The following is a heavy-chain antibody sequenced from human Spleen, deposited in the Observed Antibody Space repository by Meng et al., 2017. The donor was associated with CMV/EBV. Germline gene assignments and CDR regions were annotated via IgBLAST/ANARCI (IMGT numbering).Heavy chain of an antibody. J-gene: IGHJ6*02. CDR2: IGTAADT. V-gene: IGHV3-13*01. D-gene: IGHD3-3*01. CDR1: GFTFNNYD. CDR3: AKDQNRGTIFGVHGMDV. Sequence: GGSLRLSCAASGFTFNNYDMHWVRQATGKGLEWVSAIGTAADTYYPDSVKGRFTISRENARNSLYLQMNSLRAGDTAVYFCAKDQNRGTIFGVHGMDVWGQGTTVTVSS.